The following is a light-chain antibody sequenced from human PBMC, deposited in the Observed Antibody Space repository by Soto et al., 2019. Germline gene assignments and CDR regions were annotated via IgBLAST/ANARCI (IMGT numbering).Light chain of an antibody. Sequence: DIQMTQSPSSLSASVGDRVTITCVASQTISSYLHWYQQKPGKAPNLLIYAASSLQSGVPSRFSGSGSGTDFTLTISSLQPEDFATYYCQQSYSTPITFGQGTRLEIK. V-gene: IGKV1-39*01. CDR2: AAS. CDR3: QQSYSTPIT. J-gene: IGKJ5*01. CDR1: QTISSY.